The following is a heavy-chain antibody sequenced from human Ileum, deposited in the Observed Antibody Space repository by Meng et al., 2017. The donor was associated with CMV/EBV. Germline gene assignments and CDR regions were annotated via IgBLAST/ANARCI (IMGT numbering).Heavy chain of an antibody. Sequence: SVKVSCKASGGTFSSYAISWVRQTPGQGLEWMGGIIPIFGTANYAQKFQGRVTITTDESTSTAYMELSSLRSEDTAVYYCAREAEYSSTGGWFDPWGQGTQVTVSS. D-gene: IGHD6-6*01. CDR1: GGTFSSYA. CDR2: IIPIFGTA. V-gene: IGHV1-69*05. CDR3: AREAEYSSTGGWFDP. J-gene: IGHJ5*01.